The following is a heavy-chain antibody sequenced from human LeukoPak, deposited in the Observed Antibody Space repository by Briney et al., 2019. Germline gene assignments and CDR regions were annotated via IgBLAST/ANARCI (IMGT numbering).Heavy chain of an antibody. J-gene: IGHJ4*02. CDR2: ISDSGGST. D-gene: IGHD3-10*01. V-gene: IGHV3-23*01. CDR1: GITFSNYG. Sequence: GGSLRLSCAVSGITFSNYGMSWVRQAPGKGLEWVAGISDSGGSTNYADSVKGRFTISRDNPKNTLYLQMNSLRAEDTAVYFCAKRGVVIRVFLVGFHKEAYYFDSWGQGALVTVSS. CDR3: AKRGVVIRVFLVGFHKEAYYFDS.